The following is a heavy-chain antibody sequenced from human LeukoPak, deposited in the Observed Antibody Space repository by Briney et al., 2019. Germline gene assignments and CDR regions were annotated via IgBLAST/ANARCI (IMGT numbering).Heavy chain of an antibody. CDR3: ARGSLGRSTSSDCCPLDY. J-gene: IGHJ4*02. CDR2: IYYSGST. D-gene: IGHD2-2*01. CDR1: GGSISSYY. V-gene: IGHV4-59*08. Sequence: TTSETLSLTCTVSGGSISSYYWNWIRQPPGKGLEWIGNIYYSGSTSYAPSLKSRVTISVDTSKNQFSLKLSSVTAADTAVYYCARGSLGRSTSSDCCPLDYWGQGTLVTVSS.